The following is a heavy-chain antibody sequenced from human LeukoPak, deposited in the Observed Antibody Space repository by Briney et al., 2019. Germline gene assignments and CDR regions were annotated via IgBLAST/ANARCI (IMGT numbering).Heavy chain of an antibody. Sequence: KPSETLSLTCTVSGGSISSSSYYWGWIRQPPRKGLERIGSIYNSGSTYYNPSLKSRVTISVDTSKNQFSLKLSSVTAADTAVYYCARGADSSGYYSIFYFDYWGQGTLVTVSS. V-gene: IGHV4-39*07. J-gene: IGHJ4*02. CDR3: ARGADSSGYYSIFYFDY. D-gene: IGHD3-22*01. CDR2: IYNSGST. CDR1: GGSISSSSYY.